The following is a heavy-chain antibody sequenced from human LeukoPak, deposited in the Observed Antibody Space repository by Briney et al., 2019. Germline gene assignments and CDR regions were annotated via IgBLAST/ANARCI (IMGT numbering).Heavy chain of an antibody. CDR2: INPNSGGT. J-gene: IGHJ4*02. CDR3: ARVSRIAAAGRYYFDY. D-gene: IGHD6-13*01. Sequence: ASVKVSCKASGYTFTGYYMHWVRQAPGQGLEWMGWINPNSGGTNYAQKLQGRVTMTTDTSTSTAYMELRSLRPDDTAVYYCARVSRIAAAGRYYFDYWGQGTLVTVSS. V-gene: IGHV1-2*02. CDR1: GYTFTGYY.